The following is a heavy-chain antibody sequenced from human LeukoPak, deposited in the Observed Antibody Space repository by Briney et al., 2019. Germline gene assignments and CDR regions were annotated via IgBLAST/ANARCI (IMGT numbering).Heavy chain of an antibody. Sequence: SETLSLTCTVSGGSISSYYWSWIRQPPGKGLEWIGYIYYSGSTNYNPSLKSRVTISVDTSKNQFSLKLSSVTAADTAVYYCARLGIAAAGTSQYFDYWGQGTLVTVSS. J-gene: IGHJ4*02. V-gene: IGHV4-59*08. D-gene: IGHD6-13*01. CDR1: GGSISSYY. CDR2: IYYSGST. CDR3: ARLGIAAAGTSQYFDY.